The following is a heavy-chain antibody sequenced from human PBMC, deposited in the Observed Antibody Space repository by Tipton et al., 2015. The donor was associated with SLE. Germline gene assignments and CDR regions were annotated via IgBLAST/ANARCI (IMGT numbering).Heavy chain of an antibody. CDR3: ATGGGYSGYDWGPFDY. Sequence: SLRLSCAASGFTFGDYTMHWVRQVPGKGLEWVSLISWDGGSAYYADSVKGRFTISRDNSKNSLYLQMNSLRTEDTALYYCATGGGYSGYDWGPFDYWGQGTLVTVSS. CDR2: ISWDGGSA. J-gene: IGHJ4*02. CDR1: GFTFGDYT. V-gene: IGHV3-43*01. D-gene: IGHD5-12*01.